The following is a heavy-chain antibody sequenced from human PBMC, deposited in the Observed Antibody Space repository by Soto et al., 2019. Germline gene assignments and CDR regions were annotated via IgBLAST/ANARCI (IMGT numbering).Heavy chain of an antibody. Sequence: GASVKVSCKASVYTFTRYGSSWVRQAAGQGREGMGWISAYNGNTNYAQKLQGRVTITTETSTSTAYMELRSLRSDDTAVYYCERRATVRRDYSYYYGMDVWGQGTTVTVS. CDR1: VYTFTRYG. D-gene: IGHD4-17*01. CDR2: ISAYNGNT. CDR3: ERRATVRRDYSYYYGMDV. V-gene: IGHV1-18*01. J-gene: IGHJ6*02.